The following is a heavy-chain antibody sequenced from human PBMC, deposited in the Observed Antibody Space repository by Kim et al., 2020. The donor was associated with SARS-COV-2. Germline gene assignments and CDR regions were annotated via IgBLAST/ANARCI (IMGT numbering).Heavy chain of an antibody. CDR2: ISSSSSYT. D-gene: IGHD6-13*01. Sequence: GGSLRLSCAASGFTFSDYYMSWIRQAPGKGLEWVSYISSSSSYTNYADSLKGRFTISRDNAKNSLYLQMNSLRAEDTAVYYCARIGSSWANFDYWGQGTLVTVSS. V-gene: IGHV3-11*03. J-gene: IGHJ4*02. CDR3: ARIGSSWANFDY. CDR1: GFTFSDYY.